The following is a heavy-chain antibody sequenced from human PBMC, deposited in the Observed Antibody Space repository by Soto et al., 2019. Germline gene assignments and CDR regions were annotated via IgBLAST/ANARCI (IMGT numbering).Heavy chain of an antibody. V-gene: IGHV3-23*01. CDR3: ANGADSGDYDL. Sequence: EVQLLESGGGLVQPGGSLRLSCAAYEFTFSDYVMSWVRRAPGKGLEWVSGISASGGHAYYADSVIGRFTTSRDNSKNTLELQMDSLRTEDTARYYCANGADSGDYDLWGRGALVTVSS. CDR2: ISASGGHA. J-gene: IGHJ2*01. D-gene: IGHD4-17*01. CDR1: EFTFSDYV.